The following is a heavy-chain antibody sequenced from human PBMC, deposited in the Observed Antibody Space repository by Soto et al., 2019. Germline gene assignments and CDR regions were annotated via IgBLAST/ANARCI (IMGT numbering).Heavy chain of an antibody. D-gene: IGHD1-26*01. CDR3: AKDAYSGSYYWFAP. CDR2: ISGSGSNT. V-gene: IGHV3-23*01. J-gene: IGHJ5*02. Sequence: VQLLESGGGLVQPGGSLRLSCAASGFTFSNYAMSWVRQAPGKGLEWVSAISGSGSNTYYADSVKGRFTLSRDNSKNTLYLQMNSLRAEDTAVYYCAKDAYSGSYYWFAPWGQGTQVTVSP. CDR1: GFTFSNYA.